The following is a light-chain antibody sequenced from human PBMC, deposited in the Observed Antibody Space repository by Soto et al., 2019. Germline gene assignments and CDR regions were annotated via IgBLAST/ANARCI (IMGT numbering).Light chain of an antibody. CDR2: GAS. CDR3: HQYGSSPLT. J-gene: IGKJ4*01. Sequence: EIVLTQSPGTLSLSPGERATLSCRASQSFTSSYLAWYQQKPGQAPRLLIYGASSSATGIPDRFSGSGSGTDFTLTISRREPQDFAMYYCHQYGSSPLTFGGGTKVEIK. CDR1: QSFTSSY. V-gene: IGKV3-20*01.